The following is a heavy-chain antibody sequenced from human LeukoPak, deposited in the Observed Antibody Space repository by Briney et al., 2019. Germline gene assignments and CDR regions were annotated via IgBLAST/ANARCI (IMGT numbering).Heavy chain of an antibody. Sequence: GGSLRLSCAASGFTFSSYAMHWVRQAPGKGLEYVSAISSNGGSTYYANSVKGRFTISRDNSKNTLYLQMGSLRAEDTAVYYCAKGSSWMVVAATPLNWFDPWGQGTLVTVSS. V-gene: IGHV3-64*01. CDR2: ISSNGGST. J-gene: IGHJ5*02. CDR3: AKGSSWMVVAATPLNWFDP. CDR1: GFTFSSYA. D-gene: IGHD2-15*01.